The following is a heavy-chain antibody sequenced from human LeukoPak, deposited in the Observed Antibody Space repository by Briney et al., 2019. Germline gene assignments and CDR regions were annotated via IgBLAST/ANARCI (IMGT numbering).Heavy chain of an antibody. D-gene: IGHD6-13*01. V-gene: IGHV3-30*02. CDR3: AKDLWGSSWSRGAFDI. CDR2: IRYDGSNK. J-gene: IGHJ3*02. CDR1: GFTFSSYG. Sequence: RGSLRLSCAASGFTFSSYGMHWVRQAPGKGLEGVAFIRYDGSNKYYADSVKGRFTISRDNSKNTLYLQMNSLRAEDTAVYYCAKDLWGSSWSRGAFDIWGQGTMVTVSS.